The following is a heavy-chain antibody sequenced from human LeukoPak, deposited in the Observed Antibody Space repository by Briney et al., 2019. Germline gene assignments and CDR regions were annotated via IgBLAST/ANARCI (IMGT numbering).Heavy chain of an antibody. J-gene: IGHJ4*02. V-gene: IGHV3-23*01. CDR2: ISDSGDTP. D-gene: IGHD3-16*02. CDR3: ASSAYDYVWGSYRYSDY. Sequence: GGSLRLSCTASGFTFSDYPMSWVRQAPGKGLKWVSSISDSGDTPYYADSVKDRFTISRDNSKNTLYLQMNSLRAEDTAVYYCASSAYDYVWGSYRYSDYWGQGTLVTVSS. CDR1: GFTFSDYP.